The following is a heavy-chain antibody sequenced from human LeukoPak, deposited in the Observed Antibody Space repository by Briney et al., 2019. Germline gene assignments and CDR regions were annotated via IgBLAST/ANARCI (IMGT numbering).Heavy chain of an antibody. D-gene: IGHD2-2*01. V-gene: IGHV4-59*01. J-gene: IGHJ4*02. CDR1: GGSISRYY. CDR3: AREGTSGDFDY. Sequence: SETLSLTCTVSGGSISRYYWSWIRQPPGKGLEWIGYIYYSGSTNYNPSLKSRVTILVDTSKNQFSLKLNSVTAADTAVYYCAREGTSGDFDYWGQGTLVTVSS. CDR2: IYYSGST.